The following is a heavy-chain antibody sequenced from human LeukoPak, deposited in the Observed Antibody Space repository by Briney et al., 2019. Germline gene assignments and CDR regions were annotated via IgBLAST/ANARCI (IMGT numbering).Heavy chain of an antibody. Sequence: SETLSLTCTVSGGSISRSSYYWGWIRQPPGKGLEGIGGIYHSGRTYYNPSLKSRVTISVDTSKNQFFPKLSSVTAADTAVYYCASRSDDNGLYYFDYWGQGTLVTVSS. CDR1: GGSISRSSYY. D-gene: IGHD2-8*01. CDR3: ASRSDDNGLYYFDY. V-gene: IGHV4-39*01. J-gene: IGHJ4*02. CDR2: IYHSGRT.